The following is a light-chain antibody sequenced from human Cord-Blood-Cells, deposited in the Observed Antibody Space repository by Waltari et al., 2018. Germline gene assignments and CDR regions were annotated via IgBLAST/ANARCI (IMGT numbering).Light chain of an antibody. V-gene: IGLV2-23*01. CDR1: SSDVVIYHL. CDR3: CSYAGSSTWV. J-gene: IGLJ3*02. Sequence: SAPTQPASVSRSPGQCLTISCTGSSSDVVIYHLVSWYQQHPGKAHKLMIYEGSKGPSGVSNRFSGSKSGNAASLTISGLQAEDEADYYCCSYAGSSTWVFGGGTKLTVL. CDR2: EGS.